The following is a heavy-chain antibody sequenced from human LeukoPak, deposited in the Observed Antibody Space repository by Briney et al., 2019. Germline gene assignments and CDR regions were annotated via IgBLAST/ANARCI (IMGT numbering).Heavy chain of an antibody. CDR3: ARVLHAPYHIDS. CDR2: VFRLQTVRT. V-gene: IGHV4-38-2*02. D-gene: IGHD1-14*01. Sequence: PSETLSLTCTASDASITSTYYCAWFRQPPGKGLEWIATVFRLQTVRTFNNPSLESRVTMSLDPSQNQFSLNLTSVTAADTALYFCARVLHAPYHIDSWGHGTLVTVSS. CDR1: DASITSTYY. J-gene: IGHJ5*01.